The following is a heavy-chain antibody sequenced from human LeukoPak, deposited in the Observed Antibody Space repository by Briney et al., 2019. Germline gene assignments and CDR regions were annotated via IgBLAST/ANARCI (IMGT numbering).Heavy chain of an antibody. V-gene: IGHV1-18*01. J-gene: IGHJ4*02. Sequence: ASVRVSCKASGYTFTSYGISWVRQAPGQGLEWMGWISAYNGNTNYAQKLQGRVTMTTDTSTSTAYMELRSLRSDDTAVYYCARVTHFDWLLQGPPFDYWGQGTLVTVSS. CDR1: GYTFTSYG. CDR2: ISAYNGNT. CDR3: ARVTHFDWLLQGPPFDY. D-gene: IGHD3-9*01.